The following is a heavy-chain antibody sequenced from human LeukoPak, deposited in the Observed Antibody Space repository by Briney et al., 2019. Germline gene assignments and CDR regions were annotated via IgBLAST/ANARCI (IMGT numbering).Heavy chain of an antibody. CDR1: GFTFSDYY. J-gene: IGHJ5*02. CDR3: ARDRHSRATIAQNYNWFDP. CDR2: ISSSGSTI. D-gene: IGHD5-12*01. Sequence: GGSLRLSCAASGFTFSDYYMSWIRQAPGKGLEWVSYISSSGSTIYYADSVKGRFTISRDNAKNSLYLQMNSLRAEDTAVYYCARDRHSRATIAQNYNWFDPWGQGTLVTVSS. V-gene: IGHV3-11*04.